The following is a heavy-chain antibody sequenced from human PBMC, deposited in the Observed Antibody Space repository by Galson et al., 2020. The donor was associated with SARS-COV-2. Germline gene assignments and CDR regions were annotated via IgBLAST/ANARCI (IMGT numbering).Heavy chain of an antibody. CDR1: GGSISSYY. CDR2: IYYSGST. V-gene: IGHV4-59*01. CDR3: ARGLHYYDSSGYYFDY. J-gene: IGHJ4*02. D-gene: IGHD3-22*01. Sequence: ETSETLSLTCTVSGGSISSYYWSWIRQPPGKGLEWIGYIYYSGSTNYNPSLKSRVTISVDTSKNQFSLKLSPVTAADTAVYYCARGLHYYDSSGYYFDYWGQGTLVTVSS.